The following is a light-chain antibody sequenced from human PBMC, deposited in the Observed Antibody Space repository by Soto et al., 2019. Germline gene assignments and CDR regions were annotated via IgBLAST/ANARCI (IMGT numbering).Light chain of an antibody. CDR2: GAS. CDR3: QQYGASPRT. CDR1: QSVNSNY. V-gene: IGKV3-20*01. Sequence: ETALPPSPGTLSLFTSERTTLSCSSSQSVNSNYLAWYQQKPGQAPRLLIYGASSRDTGIPDRFSGSGSGTDFILTISRLEPDDFAVYYCQQYGASPRTFGQGTKVDI. J-gene: IGKJ1*01.